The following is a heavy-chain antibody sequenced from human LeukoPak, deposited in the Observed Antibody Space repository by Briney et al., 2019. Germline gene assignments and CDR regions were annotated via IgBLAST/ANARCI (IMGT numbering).Heavy chain of an antibody. D-gene: IGHD4-23*01. Sequence: GRSLRLSCAASGFTFSSYAMHWVRQAPGKGLKWVAVISYDGSNKYYADSVKGRFTISRDNSKNTLYLQMNSLRAEDTAVYYCARDMSPYGGNRYYYYYGMDVWGQGTTVTVSS. CDR1: GFTFSSYA. J-gene: IGHJ6*02. V-gene: IGHV3-30-3*01. CDR2: ISYDGSNK. CDR3: ARDMSPYGGNRYYYYYGMDV.